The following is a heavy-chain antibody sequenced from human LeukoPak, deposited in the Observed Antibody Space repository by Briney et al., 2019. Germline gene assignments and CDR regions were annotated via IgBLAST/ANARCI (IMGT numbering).Heavy chain of an antibody. CDR2: IIGSGSST. D-gene: IGHD2-2*01. J-gene: IGHJ3*02. CDR1: GFTFSNYG. Sequence: GGSLRLSCAASGFTFSNYGMSWVRQAPGKGLEWVSGIIGSGSSTYYADSVKGRFTISRDNSKNTLHLQMNSLRAEDTAVYYCAKDLSRYQRDAFDIWGQGTMVTVSS. V-gene: IGHV3-23*01. CDR3: AKDLSRYQRDAFDI.